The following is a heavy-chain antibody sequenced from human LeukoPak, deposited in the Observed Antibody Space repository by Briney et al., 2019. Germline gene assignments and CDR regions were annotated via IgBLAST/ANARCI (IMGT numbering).Heavy chain of an antibody. D-gene: IGHD5-18*01. J-gene: IGHJ4*02. Sequence: GGSLRLSCAASGLTFNIFWMHWVRQAPGKGLVWVSLIKGDGSSTTYMDSVKGRFIISRDNAKNTLYLQMNSLRTEDTAVYYCATGHSYGYNFWGQGTLVTVSP. CDR3: ATGHSYGYNF. CDR1: GLTFNIFW. V-gene: IGHV3-74*01. CDR2: IKGDGSST.